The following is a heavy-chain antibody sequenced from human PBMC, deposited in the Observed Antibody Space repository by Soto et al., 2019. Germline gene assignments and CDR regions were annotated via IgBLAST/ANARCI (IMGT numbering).Heavy chain of an antibody. CDR3: AREYTYGSNFFDC. Sequence: QVRLQESGPGLVKPSQTLSLTRTVSGGSISSAAYYWSWIRQHPGKGLEWIGYVSDSGSTYYNPSLKSRVIISVDTSKNQFSLSLTSVTAADTAVYYCAREYTYGSNFFDCWGQGALVTVSS. CDR1: GGSISSAAYY. V-gene: IGHV4-31*03. D-gene: IGHD5-18*01. CDR2: VSDSGST. J-gene: IGHJ4*02.